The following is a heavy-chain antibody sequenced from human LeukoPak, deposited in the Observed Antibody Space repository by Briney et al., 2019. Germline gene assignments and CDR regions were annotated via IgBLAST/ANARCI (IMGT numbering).Heavy chain of an antibody. Sequence: ASVKVSCKASEYTFNIYDINWVRQAPGQGLEWMGWMNPDSGNTGFAQKFQGRVTMTRNTSITTAYMELSSLRSEDTAAYYCAVHLPGDYSDRWGQGTLVTVSS. V-gene: IGHV1-8*01. CDR1: EYTFNIYD. CDR2: MNPDSGNT. J-gene: IGHJ5*02. CDR3: AVHLPGDYSDR. D-gene: IGHD4-17*01.